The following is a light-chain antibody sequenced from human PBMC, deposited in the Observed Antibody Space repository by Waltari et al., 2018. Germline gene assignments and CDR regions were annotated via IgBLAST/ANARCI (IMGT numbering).Light chain of an antibody. CDR1: QSISSW. CDR2: KAS. V-gene: IGKV1-5*03. CDR3: QQYNSYSS. J-gene: IGKJ1*01. Sequence: DIQMTQSPSTLSASVGDRVTITCRASQSISSWLAWYQQKPGKAPKPLIYKASSLESGVPSRFSRSGSGTEFTLTISSLQPDDFATYYCQQYNSYSSFGQGTKVEIK.